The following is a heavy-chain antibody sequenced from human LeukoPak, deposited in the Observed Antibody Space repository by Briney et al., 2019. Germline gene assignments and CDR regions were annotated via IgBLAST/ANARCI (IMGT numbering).Heavy chain of an antibody. J-gene: IGHJ3*02. D-gene: IGHD2-15*01. V-gene: IGHV3-48*03. CDR2: ISSSGSTI. CDR3: AREGNVVVVVLDAFDI. Sequence: LAGGSLRLSCAASGFTFSSYEMNWVRQAPGKGLEWVSYISSSGSTIYYADSVKGRFTISRDNAKNSLYLQMNSLRAEDTAVYYCAREGNVVVVVLDAFDIWGQGTMVTVSS. CDR1: GFTFSSYE.